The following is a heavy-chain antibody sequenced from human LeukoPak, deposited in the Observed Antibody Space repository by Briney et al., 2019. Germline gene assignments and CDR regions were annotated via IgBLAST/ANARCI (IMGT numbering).Heavy chain of an antibody. J-gene: IGHJ4*02. V-gene: IGHV3-48*01. CDR2: INSSVSTI. D-gene: IGHD3-10*01. Sequence: GGSLRLSCAASGFTFSSYSMSWIRQAPGKGLEWVSYINSSVSTIYYADSVKGRFTISRDNSKNTLYLQMNSLRAEDTAVYYCAKELPLYGSGSSIDYWGQGTLVTVSS. CDR1: GFTFSSYS. CDR3: AKELPLYGSGSSIDY.